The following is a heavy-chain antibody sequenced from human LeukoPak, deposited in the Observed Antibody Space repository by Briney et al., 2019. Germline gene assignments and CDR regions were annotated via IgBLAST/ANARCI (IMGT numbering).Heavy chain of an antibody. D-gene: IGHD6-13*01. J-gene: IGHJ4*02. CDR2: VSYSGST. CDR3: ARDRPGGSSLDY. Sequence: PSDNLSLTCRVSGSISHTNYYWSWIRQPAGKGLEWIGSVSYSGSTYYNPSLKSRLTISQDTSKNRFSLKLSSVTAADTAVYYCARDRPGGSSLDYWGQGTLVTVSS. V-gene: IGHV4-39*07. CDR1: GSISHTNYY.